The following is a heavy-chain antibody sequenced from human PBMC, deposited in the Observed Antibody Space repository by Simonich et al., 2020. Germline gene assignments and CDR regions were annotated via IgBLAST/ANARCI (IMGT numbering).Heavy chain of an antibody. V-gene: IGHV3-21*01. J-gene: IGHJ4*02. CDR3: ARDVDTAMVFDY. CDR1: GFTFSSFS. Sequence: EVQLVESGGGLVKPGGSLRLSCAASGFTFSSFSMNWVRQAPGKGLGWVHSISSGSSYKYYADSVKGRVTISRDNAKNSLYLQMNSLRAEDTAVYYCARDVDTAMVFDYWGQGTLVTVSS. CDR2: ISSGSSYK. D-gene: IGHD5-18*01.